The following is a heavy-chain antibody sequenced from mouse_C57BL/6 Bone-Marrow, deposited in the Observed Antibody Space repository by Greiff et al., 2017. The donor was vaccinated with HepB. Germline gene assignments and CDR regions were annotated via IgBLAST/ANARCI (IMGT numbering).Heavy chain of an antibody. J-gene: IGHJ4*01. Sequence: QVQLQQSGAELVQPGASVKMSCKASGYTFTRYWLTWVKQRPGQGLEWIGDIYPGSGSTNYDDKFKSKATLTVDTSSRPAYRQLSSLTSEDSAVYCCARMGYAMDYWGQGTSVTVSS. CDR3: ARMGYAMDY. V-gene: IGHV1-55*01. CDR2: IYPGSGST. CDR1: GYTFTRYW.